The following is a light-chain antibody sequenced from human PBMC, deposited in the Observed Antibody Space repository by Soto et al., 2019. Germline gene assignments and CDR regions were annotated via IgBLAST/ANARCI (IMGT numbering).Light chain of an antibody. CDR3: QSSERGLSGYV. CDR2: GNN. V-gene: IGLV1-40*01. J-gene: IGLJ1*01. Sequence: QAVVTQPPSVSGAPGQRVTISCTGSSSNIGADYDVHWYQQRPGAAPTLLIYGNNKRPSGVPDRFSGSKSGTSASLAIIGLQAEDEADYYCQSSERGLSGYVFGSGTKLTVL. CDR1: SSNIGADYD.